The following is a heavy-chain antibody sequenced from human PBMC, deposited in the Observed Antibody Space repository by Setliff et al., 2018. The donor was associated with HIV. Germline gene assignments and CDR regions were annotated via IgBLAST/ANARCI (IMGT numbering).Heavy chain of an antibody. D-gene: IGHD3-3*01. Sequence: GESLKISCKGSRYSFTTYWIAWVRQMPGKGLEWMGIVYPGDSDTRYSPAFQGQVTISADKSISTAYLHWSSLKASDTAMYYCARHPIDYNFWSGSPDYWGQGTLVTVSS. CDR1: RYSFTTYW. CDR3: ARHPIDYNFWSGSPDY. J-gene: IGHJ4*02. V-gene: IGHV5-51*01. CDR2: VYPGDSDT.